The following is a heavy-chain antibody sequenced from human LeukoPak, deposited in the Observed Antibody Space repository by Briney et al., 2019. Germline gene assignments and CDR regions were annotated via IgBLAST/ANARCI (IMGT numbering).Heavy chain of an antibody. D-gene: IGHD3-22*01. CDR1: GFTFDDYA. Sequence: PGGSLRLSCAASGFTFDDYAMHWVRQAPGKGLEWVSGISWNSGSIGYADSVKGRFTISRDNAKNSLSLQMDSLRVEDTAVYYCARNQEIDYYDSSGFYWGVEYWGQGTLVTVSS. V-gene: IGHV3-9*01. CDR3: ARNQEIDYYDSSGFYWGVEY. CDR2: ISWNSGSI. J-gene: IGHJ4*02.